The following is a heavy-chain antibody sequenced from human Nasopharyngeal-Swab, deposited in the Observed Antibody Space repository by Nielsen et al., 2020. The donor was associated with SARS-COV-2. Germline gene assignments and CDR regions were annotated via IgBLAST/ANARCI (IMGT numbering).Heavy chain of an antibody. CDR3: ARDAVVAGSYVGQYYYYYMDV. CDR2: IYYSGST. J-gene: IGHJ6*03. Sequence: WIRQPPGKGLEWIGRIYYSGSTYYNPSLKSRVTISVDTSKNQFSLKLSSVTAADTAVYYCARDAVVAGSYVGQYYYYYMDVWGKGTTVTVSS. V-gene: IGHV4-39*07. D-gene: IGHD3-16*01.